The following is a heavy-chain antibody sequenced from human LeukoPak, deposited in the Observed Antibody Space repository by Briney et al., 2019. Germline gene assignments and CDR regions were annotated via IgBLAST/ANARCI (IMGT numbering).Heavy chain of an antibody. J-gene: IGHJ1*01. CDR2: ISSSSSTI. Sequence: GGSLRLSCAGSGFTFSNSWMGWVRQAPGKGLEWVSYISSSSSTIYYADSVKGRFTISRDNAKNSLYLQMNSLRAEDTAVYYCARGSEEGVQHWGQGTLVTVSS. CDR3: ARGSEEGVQH. CDR1: GFTFSNSW. V-gene: IGHV3-48*04.